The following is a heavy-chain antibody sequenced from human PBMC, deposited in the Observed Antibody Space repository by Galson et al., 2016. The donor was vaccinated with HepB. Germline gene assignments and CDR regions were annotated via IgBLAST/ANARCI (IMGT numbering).Heavy chain of an antibody. D-gene: IGHD2/OR15-2a*01. CDR1: GYTFAVYH. Sequence: SVKVSCKASGYTFAVYHITWVRQAPGQGLEWMGWISAYNGNTDYAQKFQGRVTMTTDTSPSTAYMELRSLGSDDTAVYYCARGRTSMASEDYWGQGTLVTGSS. CDR3: ARGRTSMASEDY. J-gene: IGHJ4*02. CDR2: ISAYNGNT. V-gene: IGHV1-18*01.